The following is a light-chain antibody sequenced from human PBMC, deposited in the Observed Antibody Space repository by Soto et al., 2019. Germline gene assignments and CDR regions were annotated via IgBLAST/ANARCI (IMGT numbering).Light chain of an antibody. CDR2: GNS. V-gene: IGLV1-40*01. Sequence: QPVLTQPPSVSGAPGQRVTISCTGRSSNIGAGYDVHWYQQLPGTAPKLLIYGNSNRPSGVPDRFSGSKSGTSASLAITGLQAEDEADYYCHSYDSSLSAHVVFGGGTKLTVL. CDR3: HSYDSSLSAHVV. J-gene: IGLJ2*01. CDR1: SSNIGAGYD.